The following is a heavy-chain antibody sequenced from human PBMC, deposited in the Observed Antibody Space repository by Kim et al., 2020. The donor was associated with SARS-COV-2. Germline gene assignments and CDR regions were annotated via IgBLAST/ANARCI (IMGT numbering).Heavy chain of an antibody. J-gene: IGHJ4*02. V-gene: IGHV4-39*07. Sequence: SETLSLTCTVSGGSFSSSSYYWGWIRQPPGKGLEWIGNIYYSGRTYYNPPLKSRVTISLDTSKNQFSLKVRSVTAADTAVYYCARVWGDITYYFKNWGQGTMVTVSS. CDR3: ARVWGDITYYFKN. CDR1: GGSFSSSSYY. CDR2: IYYSGRT. D-gene: IGHD3-10*01.